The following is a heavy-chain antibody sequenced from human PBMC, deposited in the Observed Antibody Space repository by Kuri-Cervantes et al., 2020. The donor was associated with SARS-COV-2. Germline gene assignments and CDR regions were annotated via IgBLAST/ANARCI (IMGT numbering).Heavy chain of an antibody. D-gene: IGHD3-16*02. Sequence: GESLKISCAASGFTFSGSAMRWVRQASGTGLECVGRIRSKANSYATAYAASVKGSFTISRDDSKNTAYLQMNSLKTEYSAVYYCLTYYVWGSYRPPLCPLWGQGTLVTVSS. CDR3: LTYYVWGSYRPPLCPL. V-gene: IGHV3-73*01. J-gene: IGHJ1*01. CDR2: IRSKANSYAT. CDR1: GFTFSGSA.